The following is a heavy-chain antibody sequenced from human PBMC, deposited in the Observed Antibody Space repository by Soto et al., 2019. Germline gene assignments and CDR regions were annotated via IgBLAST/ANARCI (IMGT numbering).Heavy chain of an antibody. Sequence: SETLSLTCTVSGGSISSSSYYWGRIRQPPGKGLEWIGSIYYSGSTYYNPSLKSRVTISVDTSKNQFSLKLISVTAADTAVYYCARGSSSVWLEVTAFAYWCQRTLLTVSS. CDR1: GGSISSSSYY. CDR2: IYYSGST. D-gene: IGHD6-19*01. V-gene: IGHV4-39*01. J-gene: IGHJ4*02. CDR3: ARGSSSVWLEVTAFAY.